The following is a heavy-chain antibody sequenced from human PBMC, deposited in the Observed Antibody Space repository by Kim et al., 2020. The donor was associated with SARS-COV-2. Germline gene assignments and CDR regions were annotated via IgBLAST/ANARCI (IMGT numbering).Heavy chain of an antibody. CDR3: ARERDPTYGDYDY. D-gene: IGHD4-17*01. Sequence: GGSLRLSCAASGFTFSSYSMNWVRQAPGKGLEWVSSISSSSSYIYYADSVKGRFTISRDNAKNSLYLQMNSLRAEDTAVYYCARERDPTYGDYDYWGQGTLVTVSS. V-gene: IGHV3-21*01. CDR2: ISSSSSYI. CDR1: GFTFSSYS. J-gene: IGHJ4*02.